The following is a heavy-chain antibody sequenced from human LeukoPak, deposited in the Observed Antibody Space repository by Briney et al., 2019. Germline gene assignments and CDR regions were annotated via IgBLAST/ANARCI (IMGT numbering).Heavy chain of an antibody. J-gene: IGHJ6*03. Sequence: SVKVSCKASGGTFSSYAISWVRQAPGQGLEWMGGIIPIFGTANYAQKFQGRVTITADESTSTAYMELSSLRAEDTAVYYCAKGSGYEAQYYYYYMGVWGKGTTVTISS. CDR1: GGTFSSYA. CDR3: AKGSGYEAQYYYYYMGV. V-gene: IGHV1-69*13. D-gene: IGHD5-12*01. CDR2: IIPIFGTA.